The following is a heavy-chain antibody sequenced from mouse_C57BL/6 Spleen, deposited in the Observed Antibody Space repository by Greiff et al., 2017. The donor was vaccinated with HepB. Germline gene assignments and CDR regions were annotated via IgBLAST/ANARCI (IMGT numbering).Heavy chain of an antibody. CDR3: SRDQGYYGSFDY. CDR2: INDDGSST. Sequence: EVQLVEPEGGLVKPGSSMKLSCTASGFTFSDYYMAWVRQVPEKGLEWVANINDDGSSTNYLDSLKSSFIISIDNAKNIPYLHMSSLKSEDTATYYCSRDQGYYGSFDYWGQGTTLTVSS. V-gene: IGHV5-16*01. J-gene: IGHJ2*01. CDR1: GFTFSDYY. D-gene: IGHD1-1*01.